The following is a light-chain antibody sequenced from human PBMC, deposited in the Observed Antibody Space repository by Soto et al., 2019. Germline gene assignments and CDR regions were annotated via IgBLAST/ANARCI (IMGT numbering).Light chain of an antibody. CDR3: QHYDNWPPWT. Sequence: VLTQSPDTFSLSPGERATLSCRARQSVGSNLAWYQQKPGQAPRLLIYDASARATGVPARFSGSGSGTEFTLTISSLQSEDFAVYYCQHYDNWPPWTFGQGTKVDIK. CDR2: DAS. V-gene: IGKV3-15*01. CDR1: QSVGSN. J-gene: IGKJ1*01.